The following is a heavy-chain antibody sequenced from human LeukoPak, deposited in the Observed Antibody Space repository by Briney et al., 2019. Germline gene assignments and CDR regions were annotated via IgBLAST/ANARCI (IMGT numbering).Heavy chain of an antibody. V-gene: IGHV5-51*01. CDR2: IYPVDSDT. CDR3: ARLQSSSSRYYYYYGMDV. Sequence: GESLKISCKGSGYSFTNYWITWVRQMPGKGLDWIGIIYPVDSDTRYSPSFQGQVTISADKSISTAYLQWSSLKASDTAMYYCARLQSSSSRYYYYYGMDVWGQGTTVTVSS. J-gene: IGHJ6*02. CDR1: GYSFTNYW. D-gene: IGHD6-6*01.